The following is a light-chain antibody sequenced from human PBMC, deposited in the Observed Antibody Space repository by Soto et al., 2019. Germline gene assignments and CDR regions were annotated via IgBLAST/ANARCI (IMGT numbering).Light chain of an antibody. J-gene: IGLJ2*01. V-gene: IGLV2-14*01. CDR2: GVT. CDR3: TSYIHRRTLVV. Sequence: QSALTQPASVSGSHGQSITISCTGTSIDVGGYNYVSWYQQHPGKAPKLMIYGVTNRPSGVSNRFSGSKSGNTASLTISGLQPEDEADYYCTSYIHRRTLVVFGGGTKLTVL. CDR1: SIDVGGYNY.